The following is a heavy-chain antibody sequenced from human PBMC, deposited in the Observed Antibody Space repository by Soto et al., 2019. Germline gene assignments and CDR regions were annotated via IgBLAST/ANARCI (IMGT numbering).Heavy chain of an antibody. CDR3: VRNRELGLGRYFDS. V-gene: IGHV3-7*01. J-gene: IGHJ4*02. CDR1: GFTFSSYW. CDR2: IKQDGSVK. D-gene: IGHD1-26*01. Sequence: PGGSLRLSCTASGFTFSSYWMSWVRQAPGMGLEWVANIKQDGSVKYYVDSLKGRFTISRDNAKNSLYLQTNSLRAEDTAVYYCVRNRELGLGRYFDSWGQGTLVTVSS.